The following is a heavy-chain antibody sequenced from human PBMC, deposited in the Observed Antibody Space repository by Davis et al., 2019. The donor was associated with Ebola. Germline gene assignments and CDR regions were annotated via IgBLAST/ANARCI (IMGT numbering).Heavy chain of an antibody. Sequence: GESLKISCKASVFRFSSYAMHWVRQAPGKGLEWIGVITYDGRNHYSADFARGRFRISRDNSKSEVYLEIDKLTREDTGVYFCARDRPIDSWGQGSLVTVSS. V-gene: IGHV3-30*04. CDR1: VFRFSSYA. CDR3: ARDRPIDS. J-gene: IGHJ4*02. CDR2: ITYDGRNH.